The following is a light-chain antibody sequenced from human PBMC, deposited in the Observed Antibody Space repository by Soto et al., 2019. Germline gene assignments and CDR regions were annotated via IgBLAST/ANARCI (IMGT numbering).Light chain of an antibody. V-gene: IGKV3-20*01. Sequence: EVVFTQSVWTLSLSPGERATLSCRTSQRVRSSHLAWYQQKPGQAPRLLIYGASSRATGIPDRFSGSGSGTDFTLTISRLEPEDFAVYHCQQYSSSPLTFGGGTKVDTK. CDR2: GAS. J-gene: IGKJ4*01. CDR3: QQYSSSPLT. CDR1: QRVRSSH.